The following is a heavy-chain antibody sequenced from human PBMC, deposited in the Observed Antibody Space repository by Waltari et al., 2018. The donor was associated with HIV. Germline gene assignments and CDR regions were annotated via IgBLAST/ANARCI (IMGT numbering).Heavy chain of an antibody. J-gene: IGHJ4*02. D-gene: IGHD5-18*01. CDR2: IKSVAAGGTT. CDR3: ATEFYRNGYNF. Sequence: EVRLVESGGGLVKPGGSLRLSCAASGFNFNEAWMTWGRQGPGKRLEWVGRIKSVAAGGTTDYAAPVQGRFTMSRDDSKNTLYLQMNSLKTEDTAVYYCATEFYRNGYNFWGQGTLVTVSS. CDR1: GFNFNEAW. V-gene: IGHV3-15*01.